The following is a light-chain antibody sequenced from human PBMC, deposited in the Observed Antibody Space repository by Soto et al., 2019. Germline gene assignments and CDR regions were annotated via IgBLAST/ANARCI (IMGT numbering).Light chain of an antibody. CDR3: QQDDRFPYT. CDR2: MAS. CDR1: QSISNW. Sequence: DIPMTQSPSTLSASVGDTVTITCRASQSISNWLAWYQQKPGQAPKLLIHMASTLESGVPSRFRGSGSGTEFTLTISSLQPDDFATFYCQQDDRFPYTFGQGTKLEIK. V-gene: IGKV1-5*03. J-gene: IGKJ2*01.